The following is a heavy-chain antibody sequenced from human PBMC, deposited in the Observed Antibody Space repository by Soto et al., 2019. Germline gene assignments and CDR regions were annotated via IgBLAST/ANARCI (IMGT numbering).Heavy chain of an antibody. V-gene: IGHV1-18*01. J-gene: IGHJ3*01. CDR3: AREDLLVVPSGLDV. Sequence: QVQLVQSGAEMKTPGASVKVSCRAFGYSFTTSGLNWVRQAPGQGLEWLGWISAFNGNTNYLEKFQDRVTMTTDTSTNTAHMELRNLRSDDTAVYYCAREDLLVVPSGLDVWGQGTPVTVSS. CDR2: ISAFNGNT. CDR1: GYSFTTSG. D-gene: IGHD2-15*01.